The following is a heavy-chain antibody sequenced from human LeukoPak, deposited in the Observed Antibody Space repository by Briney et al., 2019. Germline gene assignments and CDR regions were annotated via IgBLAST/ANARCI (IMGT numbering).Heavy chain of an antibody. D-gene: IGHD3-10*01. Sequence: GESLKISCKVSEYSFTSYWIGWVRQMPGKGLEWMGIIYPGDSETRYSPSFQGQVTISADKSINTAYLQWGSLKASDTAMYYCARRGIAFDFWGQGTMVIVSS. V-gene: IGHV5-51*01. J-gene: IGHJ3*01. CDR1: EYSFTSYW. CDR2: IYPGDSET. CDR3: ARRGIAFDF.